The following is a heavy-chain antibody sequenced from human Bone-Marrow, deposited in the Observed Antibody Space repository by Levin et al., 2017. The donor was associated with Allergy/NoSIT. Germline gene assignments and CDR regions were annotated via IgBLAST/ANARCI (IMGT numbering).Heavy chain of an antibody. CDR1: GGSISSGDYY. CDR2: IYYSGST. Sequence: PSETLSLTCTVSGGSISSGDYYWSWIRQPPGKGLVWIGYIYYSGSTYYNPSLKSRVTISVDTSKNQFSLKLSSVTAADTAVYYCAREYCSSTSCYAYRYYFDYWGQGTLVTVSS. CDR3: AREYCSSTSCYAYRYYFDY. V-gene: IGHV4-30-4*01. D-gene: IGHD2-2*01. J-gene: IGHJ4*02.